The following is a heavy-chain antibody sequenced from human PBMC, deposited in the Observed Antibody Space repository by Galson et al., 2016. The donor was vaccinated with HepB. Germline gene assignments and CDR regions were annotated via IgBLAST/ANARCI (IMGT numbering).Heavy chain of an antibody. V-gene: IGHV4-4*02. CDR1: GDSIRTTDW. J-gene: IGHJ2*01. CDR2: IYHTGSA. CDR3: ASGSHGCTTTSCVFDF. D-gene: IGHD2-2*01. Sequence: SETLSLTCAVSGDSIRTTDWWSWVRQPPGKGLEWIGEIYHTGSAHYNPSLESRVTMSVDKSKKEFSLELSSVTAADTAVYFCASGSHGCTTTSCVFDFWGRGTLVTVSS.